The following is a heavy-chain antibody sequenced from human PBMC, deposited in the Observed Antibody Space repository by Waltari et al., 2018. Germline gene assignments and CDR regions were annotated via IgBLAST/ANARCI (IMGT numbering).Heavy chain of an antibody. CDR3: ARANTIFGVIRTWYYMDV. V-gene: IGHV4-34*01. J-gene: IGHJ6*03. CDR1: GGSFSGYY. D-gene: IGHD3-3*01. Sequence: QVQLQQWGAGLLKPSETLSPTCVFSGGSFSGYYWSGFRQPPGKGLEWVGEINHSGRTNYNPSLKSRVTISIDTSKIQFSLKLRSVTVADTAVYYCARANTIFGVIRTWYYMDVWGKGTPVTVSS. CDR2: INHSGRT.